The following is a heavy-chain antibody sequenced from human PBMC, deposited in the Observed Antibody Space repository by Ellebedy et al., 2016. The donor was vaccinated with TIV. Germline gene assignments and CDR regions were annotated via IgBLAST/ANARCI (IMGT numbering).Heavy chain of an antibody. CDR2: IYSDAAT. Sequence: GESLKISCAASGFTFSSYWMSWVRQAPGKGLEWLSVIYSDAATYYADSVKGRFTISRDNSKNTLYLQMNSLRAEDTAVYYCARGFRFGMDVWGQGTTVTVSS. J-gene: IGHJ6*02. V-gene: IGHV3-66*01. CDR1: GFTFSSYW. CDR3: ARGFRFGMDV. D-gene: IGHD3-10*01.